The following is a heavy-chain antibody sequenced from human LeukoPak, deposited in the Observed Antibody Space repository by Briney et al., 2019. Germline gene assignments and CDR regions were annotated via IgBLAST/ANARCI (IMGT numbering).Heavy chain of an antibody. Sequence: GGSLRLSCAASGFSVSSNHMSWVRQAPGKGLEWVSVIYSGGTTYYADSVKGRFTISRDNSKNTLYLQMNSLRAEDTAVYYCARFHTRGVNDNWFDPWGQGTLVTVSS. CDR3: ARFHTRGVNDNWFDP. CDR1: GFSVSSNH. V-gene: IGHV3-66*01. D-gene: IGHD3-10*01. CDR2: IYSGGTT. J-gene: IGHJ5*02.